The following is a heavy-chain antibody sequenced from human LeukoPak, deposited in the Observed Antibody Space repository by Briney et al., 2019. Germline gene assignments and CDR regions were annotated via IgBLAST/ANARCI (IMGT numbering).Heavy chain of an antibody. V-gene: IGHV1-18*04. J-gene: IGHJ5*02. CDR2: ISAYDGNT. Sequence: ASVKVSCKASGYTFTSYGIRWVRQAPGQGLEWMGWISAYDGNTNYAQKLQGRVTMTTDTSTSTAYMELRSLRSHDTAVYYCARDVLSDGIAAAGENWFDPWGQGTLVTVSS. CDR3: ARDVLSDGIAAAGENWFDP. D-gene: IGHD6-13*01. CDR1: GYTFTSYG.